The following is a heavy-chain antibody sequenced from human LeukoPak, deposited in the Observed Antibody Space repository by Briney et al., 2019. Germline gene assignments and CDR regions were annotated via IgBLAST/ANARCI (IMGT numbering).Heavy chain of an antibody. CDR3: ARHIIVDNWFDP. CDR2: IYYSGST. CDR1: GGSISSSSYY. J-gene: IGHJ5*02. Sequence: SETLSLTCTVSGGSISSSSYYWGWIRQPPGKGLEWIGSIYYSGSTYYNPSLKSRVTISVDTSKNQFSLKLSSVTAADTAVYYCARHIIVDNWFDPWGQGTLVTVSP. D-gene: IGHD2-15*01. V-gene: IGHV4-39*01.